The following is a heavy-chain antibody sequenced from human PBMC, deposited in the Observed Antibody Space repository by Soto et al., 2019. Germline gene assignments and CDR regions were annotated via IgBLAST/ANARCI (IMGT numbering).Heavy chain of an antibody. V-gene: IGHV1-69*06. D-gene: IGHD2-21*01. J-gene: IGHJ1*01. CDR3: ARYQHIVVGREPSFQH. Sequence: QVQLVQSGAEVKKPGSSVKVSCKAAGGTFSSYAISWVRQAPGQGLEWMGGIIPIFGTANYAQKFQGRVTITADKSTSTAYMELRSLRSEDTAVYYCARYQHIVVGREPSFQHWGQSTLVTVSS. CDR2: IIPIFGTA. CDR1: GGTFSSYA.